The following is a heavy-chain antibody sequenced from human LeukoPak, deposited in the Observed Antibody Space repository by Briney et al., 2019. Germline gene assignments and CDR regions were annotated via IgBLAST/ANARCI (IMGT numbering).Heavy chain of an antibody. J-gene: IGHJ3*02. CDR2: IYSGGST. V-gene: IGHV3-53*01. D-gene: IGHD3-22*01. CDR3: TTDLHYYDSPSDAFDI. Sequence: GGSLRLSCAASGFTVSSNYMSWVRQAPGKGLEWVSVIYSGGSTYYADSVKGRFTISRDNSKNTLYLQMNSLKTEDTAVYYCTTDLHYYDSPSDAFDIWGQGTMVTVSS. CDR1: GFTVSSNY.